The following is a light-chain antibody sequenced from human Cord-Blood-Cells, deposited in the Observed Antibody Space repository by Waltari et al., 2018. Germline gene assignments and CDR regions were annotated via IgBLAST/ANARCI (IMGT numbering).Light chain of an antibody. Sequence: DIQMTQSPSSLSASVGDGVTITCRSSQSISSYLNWYQQKPGKAPKLLTYAASSLQSGVPSRFSGSGSGTDFTLTISSLQPEDFATYYCQQSYSTITFGQGTRLEIK. CDR3: QQSYSTIT. J-gene: IGKJ5*01. CDR2: AAS. V-gene: IGKV1-39*01. CDR1: QSISSY.